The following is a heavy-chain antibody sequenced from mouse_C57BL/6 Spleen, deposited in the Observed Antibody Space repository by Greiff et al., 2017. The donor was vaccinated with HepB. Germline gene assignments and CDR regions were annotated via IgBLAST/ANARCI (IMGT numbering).Heavy chain of an antibody. V-gene: IGHV2-2*01. D-gene: IGHD5-1*01. CDR1: GFSLTSYG. CDR3: ARRVPYYYAMDD. CDR2: IWSGVST. Sequence: VKLMESGPGLVQPSQSLSITCTVSGFSLTSYGVHWVRQSPGKGLEWLGVIWSGVSTNYIAAFISRLSISKDNSKSQVFFKMNSLQADDTAIYYCARRVPYYYAMDDWGQGTSVTVSS. J-gene: IGHJ4*01.